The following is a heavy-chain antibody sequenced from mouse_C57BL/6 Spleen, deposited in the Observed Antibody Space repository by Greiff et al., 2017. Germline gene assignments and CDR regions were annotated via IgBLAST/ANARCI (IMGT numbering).Heavy chain of an antibody. Sequence: QVQLQPSGAELMKPGASVKLSCKATGYTFTGYWIEWVKQRPGHGLEWIGEMLPGSGSTNYNEKFKGKATFTADTSSNTAYMQLSSLTTEDSAIYYCARCPSYGNYLYYAMDYWGQGTSVTVSS. CDR3: ARCPSYGNYLYYAMDY. CDR2: MLPGSGST. J-gene: IGHJ4*01. CDR1: GYTFTGYW. V-gene: IGHV1-9*01. D-gene: IGHD2-1*01.